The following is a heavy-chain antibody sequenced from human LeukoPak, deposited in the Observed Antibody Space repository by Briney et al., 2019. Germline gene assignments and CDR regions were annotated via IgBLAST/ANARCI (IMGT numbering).Heavy chain of an antibody. J-gene: IGHJ6*04. CDR2: INQDGREK. CDR1: GFIFTSYW. V-gene: IGHV3-7*01. Sequence: GGSLRLSCEVSGFIFTSYWMDWVRQAPGRGLEWVANINQDGREKYFLDSVKGRFTIFRDNAKNTLYLQMNSLRAEDTAVYYCSRALEVWGKGSTVTVSS. CDR3: SRALEV.